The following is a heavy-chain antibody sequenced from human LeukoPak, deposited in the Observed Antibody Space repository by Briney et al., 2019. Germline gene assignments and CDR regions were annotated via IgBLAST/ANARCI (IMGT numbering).Heavy chain of an antibody. CDR2: IYHSGRT. Sequence: SQTLSLTCTVSGGSISSGGYYWGWIRQPPGKGREWIGYIYHSGRTYYNPSRKSRVTISVDTSKNQFSLKLSSVTAADTAVYYCARPHYDFWSGSTYYFDYWGQGTLVTVSS. V-gene: IGHV4-30-2*01. CDR3: ARPHYDFWSGSTYYFDY. CDR1: GGSISSGGYY. J-gene: IGHJ4*02. D-gene: IGHD3-3*01.